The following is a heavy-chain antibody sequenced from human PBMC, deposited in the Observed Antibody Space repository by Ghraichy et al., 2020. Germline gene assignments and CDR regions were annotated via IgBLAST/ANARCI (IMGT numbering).Heavy chain of an antibody. CDR2: INPTGGST. Sequence: ASVKVSCKASGYTFNTYYMHWVRQAPGQGLEWMGIINPTGGSTTYAQKFQGRVTMTGDTSTSTVYMELSSLRSEDTAVYYCARGVGAVVPAASTYGMDVWGQGATVTVSS. CDR3: ARGVGAVVPAASTYGMDV. V-gene: IGHV1-46*02. CDR1: GYTFNTYY. D-gene: IGHD2-2*01. J-gene: IGHJ6*02.